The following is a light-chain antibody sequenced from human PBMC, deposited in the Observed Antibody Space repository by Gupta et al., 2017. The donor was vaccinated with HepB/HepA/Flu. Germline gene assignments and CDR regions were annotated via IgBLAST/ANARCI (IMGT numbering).Light chain of an antibody. Sequence: AVQMTPSPSSLSASVGDRVTITCRASRGISNDLAWYQQKAGKDPKLLIVAAYSLQSGVPARFSGSGSGTDFTLTISGLQTEEVATYYCLQEYFYHRTFGPGTKVDFK. CDR3: LQEYFYHRT. J-gene: IGKJ1*01. CDR1: RGISND. CDR2: AAY. V-gene: IGKV1-6*01.